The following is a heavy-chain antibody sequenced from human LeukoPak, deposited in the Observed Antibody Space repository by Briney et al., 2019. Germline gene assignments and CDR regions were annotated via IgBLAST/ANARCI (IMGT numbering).Heavy chain of an antibody. CDR2: ICYSGST. CDR1: GGSISSSSYY. V-gene: IGHV4-39*01. D-gene: IGHD3-10*01. Sequence: SETLSLTCTVSGGSISSSSYYWGWIRQPPGKGLEWIGSICYSGSTYYNPSLKSRVTISVDTSKNQFSLKLSSVTAADTAVYYCARQRITMVRGVWNWFDPWGQGTLVTVSS. CDR3: ARQRITMVRGVWNWFDP. J-gene: IGHJ5*02.